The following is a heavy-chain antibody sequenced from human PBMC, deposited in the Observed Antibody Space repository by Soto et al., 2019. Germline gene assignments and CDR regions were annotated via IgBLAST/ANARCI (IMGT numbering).Heavy chain of an antibody. J-gene: IGHJ6*01. CDR2: ISYDGSNK. Sequence: QVQLVESGGGVVQPGRSLRLSCAASGFTFSSYGMHWVRQAPGKGLEWVAVISYDGSNKYYADSVKGRFTISRDNSKNMLYLQKNSLGAEDTAVYYCAKAQPSDFYYYYGRDVWGQGTTVTVSS. CDR3: AKAQPSDFYYYYGRDV. CDR1: GFTFSSYG. D-gene: IGHD2-2*01. V-gene: IGHV3-30*18.